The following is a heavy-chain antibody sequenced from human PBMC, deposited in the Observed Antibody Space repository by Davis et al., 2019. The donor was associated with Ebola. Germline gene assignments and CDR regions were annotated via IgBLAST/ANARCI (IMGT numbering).Heavy chain of an antibody. CDR2: ISSSGSTI. Sequence: PGGSLRLSCAASGFTFSDYYMSWIRQAPGKGLEWVSYISSSGSTIYYADSVKGRFTISRDNAKNSLYLQMNSLRAEDTAVYYCATDIVLVPAVFLGAFDIWGQGTMVTVSS. J-gene: IGHJ3*02. CDR3: ATDIVLVPAVFLGAFDI. D-gene: IGHD2-2*01. V-gene: IGHV3-11*04. CDR1: GFTFSDYY.